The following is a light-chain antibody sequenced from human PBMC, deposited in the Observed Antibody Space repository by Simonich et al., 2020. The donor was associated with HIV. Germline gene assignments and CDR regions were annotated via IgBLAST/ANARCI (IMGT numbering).Light chain of an antibody. CDR2: WAS. V-gene: IGKV4-1*01. Sequence: DIVMTQSPDSLAVSLGERATINCKSSQSILFSSNNKNYLDWYQQKPGQPPKLLIYWASTRESGVPDRCSGSGSGTDFTLTISSLQAEDVAVYYCQQYYSTPPYTFGHGTKLEIK. CDR3: QQYYSTPPYT. CDR1: QSILFSSNNKNY. J-gene: IGKJ2*01.